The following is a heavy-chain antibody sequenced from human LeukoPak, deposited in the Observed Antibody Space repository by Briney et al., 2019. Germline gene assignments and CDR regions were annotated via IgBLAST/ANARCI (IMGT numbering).Heavy chain of an antibody. D-gene: IGHD4-23*01. CDR2: IYYSGST. CDR3: ARGRWYGDREFDY. Sequence: SETLSLTCTVSGGSISSYSWSWIRQPPGKGLEWIGYIYYSGSTNYNPSLKGRVTISVDTSKNQFSLKLSSVTAADTAVYYCARGRWYGDREFDYWGQGILVTVSS. V-gene: IGHV4-59*01. J-gene: IGHJ4*02. CDR1: GGSISSYS.